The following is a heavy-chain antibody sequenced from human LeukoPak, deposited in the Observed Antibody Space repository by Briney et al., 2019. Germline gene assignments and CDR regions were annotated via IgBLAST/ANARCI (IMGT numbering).Heavy chain of an antibody. CDR1: GFSFNTYT. Sequence: GGSLRLSCAASGFSFNTYTMRWVRQAPGKGLEYVSGIASNGGTKYYADSVKGRFTISRDNSKNMLYLQMNSLRAEDTAQYFCARDPNGDYIGAFEFWGQGTGVTVSS. V-gene: IGHV3-64*04. D-gene: IGHD4-17*01. J-gene: IGHJ3*01. CDR3: ARDPNGDYIGAFEF. CDR2: IASNGGTK.